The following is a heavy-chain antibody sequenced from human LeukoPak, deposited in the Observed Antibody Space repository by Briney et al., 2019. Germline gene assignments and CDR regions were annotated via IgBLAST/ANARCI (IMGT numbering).Heavy chain of an antibody. D-gene: IGHD6-19*01. CDR2: IKQDGSEK. J-gene: IGHJ6*03. Sequence: GGSLRLSCAASGFTFSSNWMSWVRQAPGKGLEWVANIKQDGSEKYYVDSVKGRFTISRDNAKNSLYLQMNSLRAEDTAVYYCAKGRARYGSGSPSMDVWGKGTTVTVSS. V-gene: IGHV3-7*01. CDR3: AKGRARYGSGSPSMDV. CDR1: GFTFSSNW.